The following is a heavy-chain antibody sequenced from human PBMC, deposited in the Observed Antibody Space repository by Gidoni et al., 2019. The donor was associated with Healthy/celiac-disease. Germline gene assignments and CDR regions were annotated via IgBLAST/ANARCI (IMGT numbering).Heavy chain of an antibody. Sequence: QVQLVQSGAEVKKPGASVKVSCKASGYTFTGYYMHWVRQAPGQGLEWMGWINPNSGGTNYAQKFQGRVTMTRDTSISTAYMELSRLRSDDTAVYYCARVRHPPLYRYYYGMDVWGQGTTVTVSS. CDR1: GYTFTGYY. CDR3: ARVRHPPLYRYYYGMDV. CDR2: INPNSGGT. J-gene: IGHJ6*02. V-gene: IGHV1-2*02. D-gene: IGHD2-15*01.